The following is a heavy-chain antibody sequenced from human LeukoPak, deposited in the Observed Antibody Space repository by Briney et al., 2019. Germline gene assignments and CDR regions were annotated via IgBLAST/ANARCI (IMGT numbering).Heavy chain of an antibody. J-gene: IGHJ1*01. CDR2: IIPIFGTA. CDR1: GGTFSSYA. V-gene: IGHV1-69*05. D-gene: IGHD6-19*01. Sequence: SVKVFCKASGGTFSSYAISWVRQAPGQGLEWMGGIIPIFGTANYAQKFQGRVTITTDESTSTAYMELSSLRSEDTAVYYCARGDQTAVAGTMTLYFQHWGQGTLVTVSS. CDR3: ARGDQTAVAGTMTLYFQH.